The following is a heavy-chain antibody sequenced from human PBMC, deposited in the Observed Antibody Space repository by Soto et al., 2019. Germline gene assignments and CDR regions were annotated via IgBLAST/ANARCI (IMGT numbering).Heavy chain of an antibody. Sequence: GASVKVSCKASGYTFTSYGISWVRQAPGQGLEWMGWISAYSGNTNYARDLQGRVTMTTDTSTSTAYMDLRSLRSDDTAVYYRARDRGYQLLYPDAFDIWGQGTMVTVSS. J-gene: IGHJ3*02. D-gene: IGHD2-2*02. V-gene: IGHV1-18*01. CDR3: ARDRGYQLLYPDAFDI. CDR1: GYTFTSYG. CDR2: ISAYSGNT.